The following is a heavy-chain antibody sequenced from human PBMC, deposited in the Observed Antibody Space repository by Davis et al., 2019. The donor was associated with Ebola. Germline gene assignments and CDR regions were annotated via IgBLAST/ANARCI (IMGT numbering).Heavy chain of an antibody. CDR1: GFIFRNYA. Sequence: PGGSLRLSCAASGFIFRNYAMHWVRQAPGKGLEWVAVVSHSERERFYADSVKGRFTISSDNSENTLYLQMNSLTADDTSVYYCARAGFDEVLDYWGQGTLVTVSS. J-gene: IGHJ4*02. D-gene: IGHD3-3*01. V-gene: IGHV3-30*04. CDR2: VSHSERER. CDR3: ARAGFDEVLDY.